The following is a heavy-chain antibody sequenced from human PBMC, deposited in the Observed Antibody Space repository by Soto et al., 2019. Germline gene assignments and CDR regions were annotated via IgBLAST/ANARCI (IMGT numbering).Heavy chain of an antibody. CDR3: AREPAYSSGWEGRVNDY. D-gene: IGHD6-19*01. CDR1: GGSFSGYY. V-gene: IGHV4-34*01. Sequence: QVQLQQWGAGLLKPSETLSLTCAVYGGSFSGYYWSWIRQPPGKGLEWIGEINHSGSTNYNPSLKSRVTISVDTSKNQFSLKLSSVTAADTAVYYCAREPAYSSGWEGRVNDYWGQGTLVTVSS. CDR2: INHSGST. J-gene: IGHJ4*02.